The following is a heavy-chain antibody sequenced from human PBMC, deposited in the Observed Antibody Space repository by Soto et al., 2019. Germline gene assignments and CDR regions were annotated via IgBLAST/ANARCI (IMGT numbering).Heavy chain of an antibody. Sequence: GGSLRLSCAASGFTFSSYSMNWVRQAPGKGLEWVSSISSSSSYIYYADSVKGRFTISRDNAKNSLYLQMNSLRAEDTAVYYCARVAPNRYANYMDVWGKGTTGTVSS. CDR1: GFTFSSYS. CDR3: ARVAPNRYANYMDV. D-gene: IGHD5-12*01. J-gene: IGHJ6*03. CDR2: ISSSSSYI. V-gene: IGHV3-21*01.